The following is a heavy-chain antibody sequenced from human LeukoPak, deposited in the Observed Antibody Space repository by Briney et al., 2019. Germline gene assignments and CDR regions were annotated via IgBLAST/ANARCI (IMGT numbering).Heavy chain of an antibody. J-gene: IGHJ3*02. Sequence: SETLSLTCTVSSGSISSGAYYWGWIRQPPGKGLEWIGTIHYSGKTYYDPSLKSRVTISVDTSKNQFSLKLSSVTAADTAVYYCAREGQMTTVTPGNDAFDIWGQGTMVTVSS. CDR3: AREGQMTTVTPGNDAFDI. V-gene: IGHV4-39*07. D-gene: IGHD4-17*01. CDR1: SGSISSGAYY. CDR2: IHYSGKT.